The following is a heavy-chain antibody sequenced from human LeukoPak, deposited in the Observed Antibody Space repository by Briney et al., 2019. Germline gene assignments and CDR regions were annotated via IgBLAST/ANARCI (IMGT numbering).Heavy chain of an antibody. V-gene: IGHV1-69*13. Sequence: SVKVSCKASGGTFSSYAISWVRQAPGQGLEWMGGIIPIFGTANYAQKFQGRFTITADESTSTAYMELSSLRSEDTAVYYCARAHYDFWSGYPRTYYFDYWGQGTLVTVSS. J-gene: IGHJ4*02. CDR1: GGTFSSYA. D-gene: IGHD3-3*01. CDR3: ARAHYDFWSGYPRTYYFDY. CDR2: IIPIFGTA.